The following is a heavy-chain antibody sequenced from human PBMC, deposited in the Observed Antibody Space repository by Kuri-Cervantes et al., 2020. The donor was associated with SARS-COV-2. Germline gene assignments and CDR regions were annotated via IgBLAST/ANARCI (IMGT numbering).Heavy chain of an antibody. V-gene: IGHV4-59*05. D-gene: IGHD2-15*01. CDR1: GDSMSSYY. CDR3: AILRGCSGGSCF. J-gene: IGHJ4*02. Sequence: SETLSLTCTVSGDSMSSYYWSWIRQPPGKGLEWIGSIYYSGSTYYNPSLKSRVTISVDTSKNQFSLKLSSVTAADTAVYYCAILRGCSGGSCFWGQGTLVTVSS. CDR2: IYYSGST.